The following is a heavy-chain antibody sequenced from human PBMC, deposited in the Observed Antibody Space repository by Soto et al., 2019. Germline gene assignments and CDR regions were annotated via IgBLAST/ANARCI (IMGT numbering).Heavy chain of an antibody. CDR3: ARDYYYGSGSYYNAPYYYYGMDV. D-gene: IGHD3-10*01. J-gene: IGHJ6*02. CDR1: GGSFSGYY. Sequence: PSETLSLTCAVYGGSFSGYYWSWIRQPPGKGLEWIGEINHSGSTNYNPSLKSRVTISVDTSKNQFSLKLSSVTAADTAVYYCARDYYYGSGSYYNAPYYYYGMDVWGQGTTVTV. CDR2: INHSGST. V-gene: IGHV4-34*01.